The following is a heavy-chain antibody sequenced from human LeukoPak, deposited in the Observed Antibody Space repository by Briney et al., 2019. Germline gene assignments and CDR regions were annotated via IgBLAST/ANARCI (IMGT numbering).Heavy chain of an antibody. V-gene: IGHV3-7*01. J-gene: IGHJ6*03. CDR2: IKQDGSEK. CDR1: GFTFSSYW. CDR3: ARELIHEYYDSSGEISYYYYYMDV. Sequence: PGGSLRLSCAASGFTFSSYWMSWVRQAPGKGLEWVANIKQDGSEKYYVDSVKGRFTISRDNAKNSLYLQMNSLRAEDTAVYYCARELIHEYYDSSGEISYYYYYMDVWGKGTTVTVSS. D-gene: IGHD3-22*01.